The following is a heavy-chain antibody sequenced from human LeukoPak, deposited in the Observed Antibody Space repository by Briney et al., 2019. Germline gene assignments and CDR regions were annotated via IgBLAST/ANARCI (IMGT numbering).Heavy chain of an antibody. J-gene: IGHJ4*02. CDR3: ARSQGYCSSTSCYTGFDY. D-gene: IGHD2-2*02. CDR2: IIPIFGTA. V-gene: IGHV1-69*13. Sequence: SVKVSCKASGGTFSSYAISWVRQAPGQGLEWMGGIIPIFGTANYAQKFQGRVTITADESTSTAYMELSSLRSEDTAVYYCARSQGYCSSTSCYTGFDYWGQGTLVTVSS. CDR1: GGTFSSYA.